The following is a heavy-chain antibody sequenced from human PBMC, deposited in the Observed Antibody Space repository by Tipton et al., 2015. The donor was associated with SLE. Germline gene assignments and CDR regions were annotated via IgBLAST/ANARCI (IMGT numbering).Heavy chain of an antibody. Sequence: TLSLTCTVSGGSISSHYWSWIRQPPGKGLEWIGYIYYSGSTNYNPSLKSRVTISVDTSKNQFSLKLSSVTAADTAVYYCASARVGATDAFDIWGQGTMVTVSS. D-gene: IGHD1-26*01. J-gene: IGHJ3*02. V-gene: IGHV4-59*08. CDR2: IYYSGST. CDR1: GGSISSHY. CDR3: ASARVGATDAFDI.